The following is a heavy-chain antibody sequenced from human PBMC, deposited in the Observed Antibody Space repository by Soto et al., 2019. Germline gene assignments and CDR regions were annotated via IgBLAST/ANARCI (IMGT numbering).Heavy chain of an antibody. CDR2: IYYSGST. Sequence: PSETLSLTCTVSGGSISSSSYYWGWIRQPPGKGLEWIGSIYYSGSTYYNPSLKSRVTISVDTSKNQFSLKLSSVTAADTAVYYCARQDWFDPWGQGTLVTVSS. CDR3: ARQDWFDP. J-gene: IGHJ5*02. CDR1: GGSISSSSYY. V-gene: IGHV4-39*01.